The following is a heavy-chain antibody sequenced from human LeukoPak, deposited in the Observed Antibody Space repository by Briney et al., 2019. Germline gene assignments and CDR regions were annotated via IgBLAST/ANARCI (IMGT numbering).Heavy chain of an antibody. Sequence: PSETLSLTCAVYGGSFSGNYCSWIRQPPGKGLEWIGEINHSGNTNYNPSLKSRVTISVDTSKNQFSLKLSSVTAADTAVYYCARRAHEGSYSAKCFQYWGQGTLVTVSS. J-gene: IGHJ1*01. V-gene: IGHV4-34*01. CDR2: INHSGNT. CDR1: GGSFSGNY. D-gene: IGHD1-26*01. CDR3: ARRAHEGSYSAKCFQY.